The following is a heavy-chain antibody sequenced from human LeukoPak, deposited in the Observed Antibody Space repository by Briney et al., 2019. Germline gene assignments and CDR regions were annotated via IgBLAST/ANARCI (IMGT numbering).Heavy chain of an antibody. V-gene: IGHV3-23*01. D-gene: IGHD1-1*01. CDR3: AKSLFTSATGTGRAFHI. Sequence: GGSLRLSCAASGFTFNSHAMSWVRQAPGKGLEWVSGISGSGGSTYYADSVKGRFTISRDNSKNTLYLQMNSLRAEDTALYYCAKSLFTSATGTGRAFHIWGQGTMVTVSS. J-gene: IGHJ3*02. CDR1: GFTFNSHA. CDR2: ISGSGGST.